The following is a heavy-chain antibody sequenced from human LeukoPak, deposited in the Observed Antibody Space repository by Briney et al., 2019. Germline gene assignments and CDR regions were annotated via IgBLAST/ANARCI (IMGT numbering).Heavy chain of an antibody. CDR3: ARSGYGSGSSYGP. V-gene: IGHV1-2*02. CDR2: INPNSGGT. J-gene: IGHJ4*02. CDR1: GYTFTGYY. D-gene: IGHD3-10*01. Sequence: ASVKVSCKASGYTFTGYYMHWVRQAPGQGLEWMGWINPNSGGTNYAQKFQGRVTMTRDTSISTAYMELSRLRSDDTAVYYCARSGYGSGSSYGPWGQGTLVTVPS.